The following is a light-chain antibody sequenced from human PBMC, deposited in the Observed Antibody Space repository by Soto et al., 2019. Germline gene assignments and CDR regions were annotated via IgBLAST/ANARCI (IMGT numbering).Light chain of an antibody. CDR1: QTVTNDY. CDR2: DAS. CDR3: QQYGFSPIS. J-gene: IGKJ5*01. V-gene: IGKV3-20*01. Sequence: EFVLTQSPATLSLSPGERVTLSCRASQTVTNDYLAWYQQKDGQAPRLLIYDASTRATGVPDRFSGSGSGPEYTLTITRLEPEDFAVYSCQQYGFSPISFGQGTRLEIK.